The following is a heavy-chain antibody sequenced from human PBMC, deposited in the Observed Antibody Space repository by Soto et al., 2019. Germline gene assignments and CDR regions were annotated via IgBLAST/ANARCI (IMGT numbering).Heavy chain of an antibody. D-gene: IGHD1-20*01. CDR1: GGTFSTYS. Sequence: QVQLVQSGAEVKKPGSSVKVSCKASGGTFSTYSISWGRQAPGQGLEWMGGSPPIFGTSKYAQNFQGRVTITAEESTSPAYMELSRLRSDDTAVCYCARGGRYPKSSSYSGMDAWGQGTTVTVYS. V-gene: IGHV1-69*01. CDR3: ARGGRYPKSSSYSGMDA. J-gene: IGHJ6*02. CDR2: SPPIFGTS.